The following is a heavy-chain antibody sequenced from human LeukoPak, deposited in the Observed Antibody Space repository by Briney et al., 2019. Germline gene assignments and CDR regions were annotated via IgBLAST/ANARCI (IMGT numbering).Heavy chain of an antibody. Sequence: GGSLRLFCAPSGFPHSSYSMSWARQAPGEGREWLSWVGGNTDSTYYSDSGKGKFTISRDKTKNKQSLEMKSMRVEDKAVDDCVKDLSRWLPGVFDYWGQGTLVTVSS. V-gene: IGHV3-23*01. CDR1: GFPHSSYS. CDR2: VGGNTDST. J-gene: IGHJ4*02. CDR3: VKDLSRWLPGVFDY. D-gene: IGHD6-13*01.